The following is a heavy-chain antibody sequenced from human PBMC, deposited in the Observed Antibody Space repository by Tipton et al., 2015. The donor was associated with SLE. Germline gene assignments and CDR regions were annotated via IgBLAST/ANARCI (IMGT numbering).Heavy chain of an antibody. CDR1: GYTFTSYY. D-gene: IGHD4-17*01. V-gene: IGHV1-46*01. J-gene: IGHJ4*02. CDR2: INPSGASR. CDR3: ARGEDDDSPLDY. Sequence: QLVQSGAEVKKPGASVKVSCKASGYTFTSYYMHWMRQAPGQGLEWMGMINPSGASRSYAQNFQGRVTMTRDTSASTVYMELSSLRFDATAVYYCARGEDDDSPLDYWGLGTLVSVSS.